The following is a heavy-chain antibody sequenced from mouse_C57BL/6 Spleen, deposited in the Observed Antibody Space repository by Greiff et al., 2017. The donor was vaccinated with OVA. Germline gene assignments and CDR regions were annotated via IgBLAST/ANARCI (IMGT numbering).Heavy chain of an antibody. CDR3: ARSVYYDYDDAMDY. D-gene: IGHD2-4*01. J-gene: IGHJ4*01. V-gene: IGHV1-18*01. Sequence: VQLQQSGPELVKPGASVKIPCKASGYTFTDYNMDWVKQSHGKSLEWIGDINPNNGGTIYNQKFKGKATLTLDKSSSTAYMELRSLTSEDTAVYYCARSVYYDYDDAMDYWGQGTSVTVSS. CDR2: INPNNGGT. CDR1: GYTFTDYN.